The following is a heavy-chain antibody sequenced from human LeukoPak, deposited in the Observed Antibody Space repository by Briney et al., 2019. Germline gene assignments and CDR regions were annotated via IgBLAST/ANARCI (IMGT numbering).Heavy chain of an antibody. J-gene: IGHJ5*02. D-gene: IGHD3-10*01. CDR1: GFTFSAYS. CDR3: ARVSLYYYGAGSPGPPFDP. CDR2: ISGITSDI. Sequence: GGSLRLSCAASGFTFSAYSMNWVRQAPGKGLEWVSFISGITSDIYYAESVKGRFTISRDNAKNSLYLQMNSLRDEDTAVYYCARVSLYYYGAGSPGPPFDPWGEGNLVTVSS. V-gene: IGHV3-48*02.